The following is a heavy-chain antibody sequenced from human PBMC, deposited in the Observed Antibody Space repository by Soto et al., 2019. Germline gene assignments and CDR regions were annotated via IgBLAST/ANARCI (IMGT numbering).Heavy chain of an antibody. CDR2: INPNSGGT. CDR3: ARKYSGSYDGDAFDI. Sequence: QVQLVQSGAEVKKPGASVKVSCKASGYTFTGYYMHWVRQAPGQGLEWMGWINPNSGGTNYAQKFQGWVTMTRDTSISTAYMELSRLRSDDTAVYYCARKYSGSYDGDAFDIWGQGTMVTVSS. V-gene: IGHV1-2*04. CDR1: GYTFTGYY. J-gene: IGHJ3*02. D-gene: IGHD1-26*01.